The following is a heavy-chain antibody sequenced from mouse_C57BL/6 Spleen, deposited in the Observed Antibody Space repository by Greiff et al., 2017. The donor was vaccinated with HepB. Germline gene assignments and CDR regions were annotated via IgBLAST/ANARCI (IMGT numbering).Heavy chain of an antibody. CDR1: GYTFTDYE. Sequence: QVQLQQSGAELVRPGASVTLSCKASGYTFTDYEMHWVKQTPVHGLEWIGAIDPETGGTAYNQKFKGKAILTADKSSSTAYMELRSLTSEDSAVYYCTSLLRYRDWYFDVWGTGTTVTVSS. J-gene: IGHJ1*03. CDR3: TSLLRYRDWYFDV. D-gene: IGHD1-1*01. V-gene: IGHV1-15*01. CDR2: IDPETGGT.